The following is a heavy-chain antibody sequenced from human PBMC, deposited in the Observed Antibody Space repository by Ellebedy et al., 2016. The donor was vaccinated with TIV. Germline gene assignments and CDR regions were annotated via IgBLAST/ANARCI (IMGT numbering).Heavy chain of an antibody. CDR2: ISYDGSNK. CDR3: AKHYYDSSGYTDYFDY. J-gene: IGHJ4*02. CDR1: GFTFSSYG. D-gene: IGHD3-22*01. V-gene: IGHV3-30*18. Sequence: GESLKISXAASGFTFSSYGMHWVRQAPGKGLEWVAVISYDGSNKYYADSVKGRFTISRDNSKNTLYLQMNSLRAEDTAVYYCAKHYYDSSGYTDYFDYWGQGTLVTVSS.